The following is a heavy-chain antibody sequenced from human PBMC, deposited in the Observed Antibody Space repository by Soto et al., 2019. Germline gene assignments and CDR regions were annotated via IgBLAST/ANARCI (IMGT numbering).Heavy chain of an antibody. V-gene: IGHV3-30-3*01. CDR1: GFTFSSYA. CDR2: ISYDGSNK. Sequence: GGSLRLSCAASGFTFSSYAMHWVRQAPGKGLEWVAVISYDGSNKYYADSVKGRFTISRDNSKNTLYLQMNSLRAEDTAVYYCARESRRYCGGDCYYYFDYWGQGTLVTVSS. CDR3: ARESRRYCGGDCYYYFDY. D-gene: IGHD2-21*02. J-gene: IGHJ4*02.